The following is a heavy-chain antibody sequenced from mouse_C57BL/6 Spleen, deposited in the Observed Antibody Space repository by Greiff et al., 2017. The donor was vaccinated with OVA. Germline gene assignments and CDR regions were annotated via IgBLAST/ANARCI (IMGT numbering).Heavy chain of an antibody. Sequence: DVKLVESGGGLVKPGGSLKLSCAASGFTFSSYTMSWVRQTPEKRLEWVATISGGGGNTYYPDSVKGRFTISRDNAKNTLYLQMSSLRSEDTALYYCARLYPFAYWGQGTLVTVSA. CDR2: ISGGGGNT. CDR3: ARLYPFAY. J-gene: IGHJ3*01. CDR1: GFTFSSYT. V-gene: IGHV5-9*01. D-gene: IGHD2-1*01.